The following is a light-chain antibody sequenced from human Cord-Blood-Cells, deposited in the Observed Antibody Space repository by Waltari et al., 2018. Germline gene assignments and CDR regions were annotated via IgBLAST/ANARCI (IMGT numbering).Light chain of an antibody. CDR3: QQYGSSPLT. Sequence: DIELTQSPGTLSLSPGERATLSCRASQSVSSSYLAWYQQKPGQAPRLLIYGASSRATGIPDRFSGSGSGTDFTLTISRLEPEDCAVYYCQQYGSSPLTFGQGTKVEIK. CDR2: GAS. CDR1: QSVSSSY. V-gene: IGKV3-20*01. J-gene: IGKJ1*01.